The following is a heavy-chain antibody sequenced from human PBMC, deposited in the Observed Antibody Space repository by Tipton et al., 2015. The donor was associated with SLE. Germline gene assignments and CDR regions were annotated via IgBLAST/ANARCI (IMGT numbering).Heavy chain of an antibody. Sequence: TLSLTCAVYGGSFSGHYWSWIRQPPGKGLEWIGYIYYSGGTNYNPSLKSRVTISLDTSKNQFSLKLSSVTAADTAVYYCARSPYCSGGSCYLPYFDYWGQGTLVTVSS. CDR1: GGSFSGHY. V-gene: IGHV4-59*11. J-gene: IGHJ4*02. CDR2: IYYSGGT. D-gene: IGHD2-15*01. CDR3: ARSPYCSGGSCYLPYFDY.